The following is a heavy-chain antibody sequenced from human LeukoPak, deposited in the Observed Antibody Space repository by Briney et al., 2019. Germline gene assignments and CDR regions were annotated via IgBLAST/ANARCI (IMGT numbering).Heavy chain of an antibody. Sequence: GASVRVSCKASGYTFISYGFTWVRRAPGQGLEWMGWISAYNGNTNYAQKFQDRVSMTTDTSTSTVFMELRSLRSDDTAVYYCARASNFAGAFDNWGQGTLVIVSS. J-gene: IGHJ3*02. D-gene: IGHD4/OR15-4a*01. CDR3: ARASNFAGAFDN. CDR2: ISAYNGNT. CDR1: GYTFISYG. V-gene: IGHV1-18*01.